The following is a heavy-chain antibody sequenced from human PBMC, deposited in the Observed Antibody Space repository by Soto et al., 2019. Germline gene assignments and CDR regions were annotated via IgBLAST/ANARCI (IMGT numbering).Heavy chain of an antibody. CDR2: IYYSGST. Sequence: SETLSLTCTVSGGSISSSSYYWGWIRQPPGKGLEWIGSIYYSGSTYYNPSLKSRVKISVDTSKNHFSLNLSSLTAADTAVYYCAASCVACGGFNYYGMDVWGQGTTVT. D-gene: IGHD2-21*01. J-gene: IGHJ6*02. V-gene: IGHV4-39*07. CDR3: AASCVACGGFNYYGMDV. CDR1: GGSISSSSYY.